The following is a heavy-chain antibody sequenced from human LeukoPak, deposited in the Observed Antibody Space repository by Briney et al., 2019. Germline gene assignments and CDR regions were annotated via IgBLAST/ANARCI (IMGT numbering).Heavy chain of an antibody. J-gene: IGHJ3*02. Sequence: PSETLSLTCTVSGGSISRYYWSWIRQPPGEGLEWIGYIYYSGSTNYNPSLKSRVTISVDTSKNQFSLKVSSVTAADTAVYYCAGYNWNDWDALDIWGQGTMVTVSS. D-gene: IGHD1-20*01. V-gene: IGHV4-59*01. CDR3: AGYNWNDWDALDI. CDR2: IYYSGST. CDR1: GGSISRYY.